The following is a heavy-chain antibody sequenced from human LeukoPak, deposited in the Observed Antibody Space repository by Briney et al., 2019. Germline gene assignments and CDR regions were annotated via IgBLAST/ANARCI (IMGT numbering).Heavy chain of an antibody. Sequence: SETLSLTCAVYGGSFSGYYWSWIRQPPGKGLEWIGEINHSGRTNYNPSLKSRVTISIDKSKNQFSLNLNSVTAADTAVYYCARSSVTTTVTTNWFDPWGQGTLVTVSS. J-gene: IGHJ5*02. CDR1: GGSFSGYY. CDR2: INHSGRT. V-gene: IGHV4-34*01. D-gene: IGHD4-17*01. CDR3: ARSSVTTTVTTNWFDP.